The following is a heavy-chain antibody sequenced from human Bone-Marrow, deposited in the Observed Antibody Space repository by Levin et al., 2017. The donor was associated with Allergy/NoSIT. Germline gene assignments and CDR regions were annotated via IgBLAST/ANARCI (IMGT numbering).Heavy chain of an antibody. J-gene: IGHJ4*02. D-gene: IGHD3-9*01. CDR1: GFTFSSYW. V-gene: IGHV3-7*04. CDR2: IKQDGSEK. CDR3: AREDYDILTGYSY. Sequence: PGGSLRLSCAASGFTFSSYWMSWVRQAPGKGLEWVANIKQDGSEKYYVDSVKGRFTISRDNAKNSLYLQMNSLRAEDTAVYYCAREDYDILTGYSYWGQGTLVTVSS.